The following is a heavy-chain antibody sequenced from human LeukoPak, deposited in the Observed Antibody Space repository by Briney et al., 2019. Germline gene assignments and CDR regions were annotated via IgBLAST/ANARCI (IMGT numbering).Heavy chain of an antibody. D-gene: IGHD6-19*01. Sequence: GGSLRLSCAASGFTFSMSWMHWVRQAPGKGLAWVSHINSDGRSTDYADSVRGRFTISRDNAKNTLYLQMNSLRAEDTAVYYCAKLWDSSGWTRGAFDIWGQGTMVTVSS. CDR1: GFTFSMSW. J-gene: IGHJ3*02. CDR2: INSDGRST. CDR3: AKLWDSSGWTRGAFDI. V-gene: IGHV3-74*01.